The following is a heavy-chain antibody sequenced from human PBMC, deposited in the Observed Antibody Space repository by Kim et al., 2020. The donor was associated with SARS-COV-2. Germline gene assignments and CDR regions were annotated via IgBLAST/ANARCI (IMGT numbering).Heavy chain of an antibody. D-gene: IGHD3-9*01. Sequence: SETLSLTCAVYGGSFSGYYWSWIRQPPGKGLEWIGEINHSGSTNYNPSLKSRVTISVDTSKNQFSLKLSSVTAADTAVYYCARGGIRYFDWLLSGRSNWFDPWGQGTLVTVSS. CDR1: GGSFSGYY. CDR2: INHSGST. V-gene: IGHV4-34*01. CDR3: ARGGIRYFDWLLSGRSNWFDP. J-gene: IGHJ5*02.